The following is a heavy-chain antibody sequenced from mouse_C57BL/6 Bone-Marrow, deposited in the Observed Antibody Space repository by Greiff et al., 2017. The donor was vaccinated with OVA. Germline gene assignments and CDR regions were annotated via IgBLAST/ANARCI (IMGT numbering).Heavy chain of an antibody. V-gene: IGHV1-19*01. CDR1: GYTFTDYY. J-gene: IGHJ4*01. Sequence: EVQLQQSGPVLVKPGASVKMSCKASGYTFTDYYMNWVKQSHGKSLEWIGVINPYNGGTSYNQKFKGKATLTVDESSSTAYMELNSLTSEDSAVYYCARLYYYGSSSFDAMDYWGQGTSVTVSS. D-gene: IGHD1-1*01. CDR3: ARLYYYGSSSFDAMDY. CDR2: INPYNGGT.